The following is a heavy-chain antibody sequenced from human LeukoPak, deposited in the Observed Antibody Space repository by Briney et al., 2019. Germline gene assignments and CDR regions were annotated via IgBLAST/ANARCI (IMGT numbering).Heavy chain of an antibody. Sequence: PGGSLRLSCAASGFTFSSYGMHWVRQAPGKGLEWVAVISYDGSNKYYADSVKGRFTISRDNSKNTLYLQMNSLRAEDTAVYYCASQAAAGSPGDYWGQGTLVTVSS. J-gene: IGHJ4*02. V-gene: IGHV3-30*03. D-gene: IGHD6-13*01. CDR2: ISYDGSNK. CDR3: ASQAAAGSPGDY. CDR1: GFTFSSYG.